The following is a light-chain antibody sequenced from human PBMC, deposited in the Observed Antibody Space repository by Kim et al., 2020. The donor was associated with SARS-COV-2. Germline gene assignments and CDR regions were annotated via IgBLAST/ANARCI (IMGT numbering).Light chain of an antibody. V-gene: IGLV3-1*01. CDR3: QAWDSSTVV. Sequence: SVSPGQTASITCAGDKLWDKYACWYQQKPGQSPVLVIYRDSKRPSGIPERFSGSNSGNTATLTISGTQAMDEADYYCQAWDSSTVVFGGGTQLTVL. CDR2: RDS. CDR1: KLWDKY. J-gene: IGLJ2*01.